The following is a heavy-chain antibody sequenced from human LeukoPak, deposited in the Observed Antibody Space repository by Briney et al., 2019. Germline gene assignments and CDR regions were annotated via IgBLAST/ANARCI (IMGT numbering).Heavy chain of an antibody. CDR1: GFTFSSYS. Sequence: PGGSLRLSCAASGFTFSSYSMNWVRQAPGKGLEWVSYISSSSSTIYYADSVKGRFTISRDNAKNSLYLQMNSLRAEDTAVYYCARGQQLDYFDYWGQGTLVTVSS. CDR2: ISSSSSTI. CDR3: ARGQQLDYFDY. V-gene: IGHV3-48*04. D-gene: IGHD6-13*01. J-gene: IGHJ4*02.